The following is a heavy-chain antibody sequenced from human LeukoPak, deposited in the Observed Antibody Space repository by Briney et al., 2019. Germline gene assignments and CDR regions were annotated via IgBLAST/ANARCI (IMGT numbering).Heavy chain of an antibody. V-gene: IGHV3-21*01. CDR1: GFTFSSYS. CDR2: ISSSSSYI. CDR3: ARGMSGYTEDPFDI. D-gene: IGHD2-2*02. J-gene: IGHJ3*02. Sequence: GGSLRLSCAASGFTFSSYSMNWVRQASGKGLEWVSSISSSSSYIYYADSVKGRFTISRDNAKNSLYLQMNSLRAEDTAVYYCARGMSGYTEDPFDIWGQGTVVTVSS.